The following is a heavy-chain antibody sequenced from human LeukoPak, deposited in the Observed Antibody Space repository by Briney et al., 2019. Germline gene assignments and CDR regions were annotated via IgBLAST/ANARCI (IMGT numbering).Heavy chain of an antibody. V-gene: IGHV4-34*01. CDR1: GGSFSGYY. J-gene: IGHJ6*03. CDR2: IHHSGST. D-gene: IGHD5-18*01. CDR3: ARERDTVMVGYCMDV. Sequence: SETLSLTCAVYGGSFSGYYWSWIRQPPGKGLEWIGEIHHSGSTNYNPSLKSRVTISVDTSKIQFSLKLTSVTAADTAVYYCARERDTVMVGYCMDVWGKGTTVTVSS.